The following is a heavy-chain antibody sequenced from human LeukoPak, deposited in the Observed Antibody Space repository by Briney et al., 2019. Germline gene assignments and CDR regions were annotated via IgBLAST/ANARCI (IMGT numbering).Heavy chain of an antibody. Sequence: GGSLRLSCAASGFTFSSYGMHWVRQAPGKGLEWVAVISYDGSNKYYADSVKGRFTISRDNSKNTLYLQMNCLRAEDTAVYYCAKDLQGVAVAGTPFDYWGQGTLVTVSS. V-gene: IGHV3-30*18. J-gene: IGHJ4*02. CDR2: ISYDGSNK. CDR3: AKDLQGVAVAGTPFDY. CDR1: GFTFSSYG. D-gene: IGHD6-19*01.